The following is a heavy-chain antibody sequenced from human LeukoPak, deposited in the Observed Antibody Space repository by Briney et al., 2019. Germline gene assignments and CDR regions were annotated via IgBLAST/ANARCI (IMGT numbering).Heavy chain of an antibody. CDR1: GGSFSSSSYN. J-gene: IGHJ5*02. CDR3: ARPPGIAAAWFDP. CDR2: IDSSGST. D-gene: IGHD6-13*01. V-gene: IGHV4-39*01. Sequence: SETLSLTCTVSGGSFSSSSYNWGWIRQPPGKGLEWIGSIDSSGSTYYSPSLKSRVTISVDTSKDQLSLNLSSVTAADTAVYYCARPPGIAAAWFDPWGQGTLVTVSA.